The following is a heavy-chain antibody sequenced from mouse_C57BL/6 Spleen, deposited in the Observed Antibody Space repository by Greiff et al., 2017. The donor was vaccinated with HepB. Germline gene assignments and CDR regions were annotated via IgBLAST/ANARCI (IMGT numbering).Heavy chain of an antibody. CDR1: GYTFTSYG. Sequence: QVQLQQSGAELARPGASVKLSCKASGYTFTSYGISWVKQRTGQGLEWIGEIYPRSGNTYYNEKFKGKATLTADKSSSTAYMELRSLTSEDSAVYFCARCHYYGSSYPYYFDYWGQGTTLTVSS. J-gene: IGHJ2*01. V-gene: IGHV1-81*01. D-gene: IGHD1-1*01. CDR3: ARCHYYGSSYPYYFDY. CDR2: IYPRSGNT.